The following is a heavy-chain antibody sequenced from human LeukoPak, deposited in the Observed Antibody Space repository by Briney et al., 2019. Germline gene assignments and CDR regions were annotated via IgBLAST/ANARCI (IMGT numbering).Heavy chain of an antibody. V-gene: IGHV3-30*02. CDR3: AKDLRPDGVDNFDH. D-gene: IGHD2-8*01. Sequence: PGGSLRLSCAASGFSFSTFVMHWVRQAPGKGLEWVAVIRPDGSHISYVDPVKGRFTISRDNSKNTVYLQMNSLRVEDTAIYYCAKDLRPDGVDNFDHWGQGILVTVSS. CDR1: GFSFSTFV. J-gene: IGHJ4*02. CDR2: IRPDGSHI.